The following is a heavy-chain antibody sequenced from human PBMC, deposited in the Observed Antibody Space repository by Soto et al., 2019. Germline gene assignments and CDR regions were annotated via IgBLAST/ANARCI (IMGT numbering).Heavy chain of an antibody. V-gene: IGHV4-34*01. CDR1: GGSFSGYY. CDR2: INHSGST. Sequence: QMQLQQWSAGLLKPSETLSLTCAVYGGSFSGYYWSWIRQPPGKGLEWIGEINHSGSTNYNPSLKSRVTISVDTSKNQFSLKLSSVTAADTAVYYCARGTSSSWYGFGYWGQGTLVTVSS. D-gene: IGHD6-13*01. CDR3: ARGTSSSWYGFGY. J-gene: IGHJ4*02.